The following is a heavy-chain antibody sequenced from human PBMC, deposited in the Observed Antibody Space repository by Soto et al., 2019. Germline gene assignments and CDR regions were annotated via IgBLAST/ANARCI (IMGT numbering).Heavy chain of an antibody. CDR1: GGTFSSYS. CDR2: IIPIFGTA. V-gene: IGHV1-69*01. Sequence: QVQLVQSGAEVKKPGSSVKVSCKASGGTFSSYSINWVRQAPGQGLEWMGGIIPIFGTANYAQKFQGRVTFTADESTSRACMELSSLGSEETAVYYCARDGGRHSGGNDYWGYGTLVTVSS. CDR3: ARDGGRHSGGNDY. J-gene: IGHJ4*01. D-gene: IGHD1-26*01.